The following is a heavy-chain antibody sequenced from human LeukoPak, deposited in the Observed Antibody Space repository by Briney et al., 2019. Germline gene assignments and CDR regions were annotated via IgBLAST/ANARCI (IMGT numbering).Heavy chain of an antibody. J-gene: IGHJ4*02. V-gene: IGHV3-30*02. CDR3: AKDRMTVFES. CDR1: GLSLSNYD. D-gene: IGHD2-21*02. CDR2: IRYDGNYN. Sequence: GGSLRLSCTASGLSLSNYDIHWVRQAPGKGLEWVAFIRYDGNYNYYADIVKGRFTISRDDSKNTMFLQMTNLRPDDTAVYFCAKDRMTVFESWGQGTLVTVSS.